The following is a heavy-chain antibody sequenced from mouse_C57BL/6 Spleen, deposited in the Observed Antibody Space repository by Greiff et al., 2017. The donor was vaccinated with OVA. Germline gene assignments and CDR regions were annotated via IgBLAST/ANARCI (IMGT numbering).Heavy chain of an antibody. CDR1: GYTFTSYW. V-gene: IGHV1-50*01. Sequence: QVQLQQPGAELVKPGASVKLSCKASGYTFTSYWMQWVKQRPGQGLEWIGEIDPSDSYTNYNQKFKGKATLTVDTSSSTAYMQLSSLTSEDSAVYYCASKGYYAMDDWGQGTSVTVSS. CDR3: ASKGYYAMDD. J-gene: IGHJ4*01. CDR2: IDPSDSYT.